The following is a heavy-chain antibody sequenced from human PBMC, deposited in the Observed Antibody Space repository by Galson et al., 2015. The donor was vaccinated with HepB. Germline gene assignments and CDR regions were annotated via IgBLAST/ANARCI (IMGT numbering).Heavy chain of an antibody. Sequence: SLRLSCAASGFTFSSYWMSWVRQAPGKGLEWVANIKQDGSEKKYVDSVKGRFTISRDNAKNSLYLQMNSLRAEDTAVYYCASNRAAAGTTGYMDVWGQGTTVTVSS. CDR2: IKQDGSEK. J-gene: IGHJ6*03. V-gene: IGHV3-7*01. CDR1: GFTFSSYW. CDR3: ASNRAAAGTTGYMDV. D-gene: IGHD6-13*01.